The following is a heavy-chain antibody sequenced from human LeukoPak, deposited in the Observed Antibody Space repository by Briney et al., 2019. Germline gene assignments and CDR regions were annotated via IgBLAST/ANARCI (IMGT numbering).Heavy chain of an antibody. Sequence: PGRSLRLSCTTSGFTFGDSTMNWVRQAPGKGLEWVGLIKSQDYGGTTDYAASVKGRFTISRDDSKSIAYLQMNSLKTEDTAVYYCVSGYCSNVNCFYRAFDTWGQGTMVTVSS. J-gene: IGHJ3*02. V-gene: IGHV3-49*04. CDR1: GFTFGDST. CDR2: IKSQDYGGTT. CDR3: VSGYCSNVNCFYRAFDT. D-gene: IGHD2-2*03.